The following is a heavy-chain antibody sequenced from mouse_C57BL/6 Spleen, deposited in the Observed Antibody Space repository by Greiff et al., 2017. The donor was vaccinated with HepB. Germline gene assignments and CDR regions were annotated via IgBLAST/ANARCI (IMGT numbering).Heavy chain of an antibody. Sequence: QVQLQQSGAELVKPGASVKLSCKASGYTFTEYTIHWVKQRSGQGLEWIGWFYPGSGSIKYNEKFKVKAPLNADKSSSTVAMELSRWTSEDSAVYFCARHEDEGGYYGPFAYWGQGTLVTVSA. CDR2: FYPGSGSI. CDR3: ARHEDEGGYYGPFAY. V-gene: IGHV1-62-2*01. J-gene: IGHJ3*01. D-gene: IGHD2-1*01. CDR1: GYTFTEYT.